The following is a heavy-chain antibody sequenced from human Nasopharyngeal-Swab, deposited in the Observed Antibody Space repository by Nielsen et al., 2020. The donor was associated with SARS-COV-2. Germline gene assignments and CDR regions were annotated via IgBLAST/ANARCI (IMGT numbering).Heavy chain of an antibody. J-gene: IGHJ6*03. Sequence: WIRQPPGKGLEYVSAISSNGGSTYYANSVKGRFTISRDNSKNTLYLQMGSLRAEDMAVYYCARTPLGYYYYHMDVWGKGTTVTVSS. CDR2: ISSNGGST. V-gene: IGHV3-64*01. CDR3: ARTPLGYYYYHMDV.